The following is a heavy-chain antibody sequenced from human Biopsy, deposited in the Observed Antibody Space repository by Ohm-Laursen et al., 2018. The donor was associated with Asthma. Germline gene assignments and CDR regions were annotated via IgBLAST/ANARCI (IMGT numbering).Heavy chain of an antibody. Sequence: SSVKVSCKTLGGTFNTYVIGWVRQAPGQGLEWMGGINSVFGTTTYPQKFQDRVTITADDSTSTVYMELSSLRSENTAVYYCARKAGSCISRTCYSLDFWGQGTLVTVSS. J-gene: IGHJ4*02. D-gene: IGHD2-2*01. V-gene: IGHV1-69*01. CDR3: ARKAGSCISRTCYSLDF. CDR1: GGTFNTYV. CDR2: INSVFGTT.